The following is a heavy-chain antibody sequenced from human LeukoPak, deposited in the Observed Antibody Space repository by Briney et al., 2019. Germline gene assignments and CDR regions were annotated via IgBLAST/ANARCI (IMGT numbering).Heavy chain of an antibody. CDR3: AKVLQYSSGWLNYYYYGMDV. CDR2: ISGIGGST. J-gene: IGHJ6*02. V-gene: IGHV3-23*01. Sequence: GGSLRLSCAASGFTFSSYAMSWVRQAPGKGLEWVSAISGIGGSTYYADSVKGRFTISRDNSKNTLYLQMNSLRAEDTAVYYCAKVLQYSSGWLNYYYYGMDVWGQGTTVTVSS. D-gene: IGHD6-19*01. CDR1: GFTFSSYA.